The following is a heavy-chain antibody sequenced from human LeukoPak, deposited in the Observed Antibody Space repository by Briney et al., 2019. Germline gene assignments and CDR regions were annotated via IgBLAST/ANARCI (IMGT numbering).Heavy chain of an antibody. V-gene: IGHV3-21*04. Sequence: RGSLRLSCAASGFTFSNYNMNWVRQAPGKAMEWVSSITSSGTYIFYADSVKGRFTISRDNSKNTLYLQMNSLRAEDTAVYYCAKDGWGSSSWYRAFDIWGQGTMVTVSS. J-gene: IGHJ3*02. CDR1: GFTFSNYN. CDR3: AKDGWGSSSWYRAFDI. CDR2: ITSSGTYI. D-gene: IGHD6-13*01.